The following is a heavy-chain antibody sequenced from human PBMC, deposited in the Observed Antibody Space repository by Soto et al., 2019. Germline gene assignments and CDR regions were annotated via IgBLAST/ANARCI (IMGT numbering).Heavy chain of an antibody. CDR1: GYTFTSYA. Sequence: ASVKVSCKASGYTFTSYAMHWVRQAPGQRLEWMGWINAGNGNTKYSQKFQGRVTISRDTSASTAYMELSSLRSEDTAVYYCARNHYCSSTSCYYGPYYYAMDVWGHGTTVTVSS. D-gene: IGHD2-2*01. V-gene: IGHV1-3*01. CDR2: INAGNGNT. J-gene: IGHJ6*02. CDR3: ARNHYCSSTSCYYGPYYYAMDV.